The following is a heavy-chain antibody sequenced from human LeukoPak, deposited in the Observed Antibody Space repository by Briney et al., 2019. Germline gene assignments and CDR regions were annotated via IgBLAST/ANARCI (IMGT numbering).Heavy chain of an antibody. J-gene: IGHJ3*02. D-gene: IGHD3-3*01. V-gene: IGHV4-59*01. CDR2: IYYSGST. CDR1: GGSISSYY. CDR3: ARVDSTIFGVVNAFDI. Sequence: SETLSLTCTVSGGSISSYYWSWIRQPPGKGLEWIGYIYYSGSTNYNPSLKSRVTISVDTSKNQFSLKLSSVTAADTAVYYCARVDSTIFGVVNAFDIWGQGTMVTVSS.